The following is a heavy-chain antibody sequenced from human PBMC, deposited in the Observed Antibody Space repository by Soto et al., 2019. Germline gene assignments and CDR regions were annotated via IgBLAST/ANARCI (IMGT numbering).Heavy chain of an antibody. CDR2: INAGNGNT. V-gene: IGHV1-3*01. D-gene: IGHD3-10*01. CDR3: ARDDPMVRGVINY. CDR1: GYTFTSYA. Sequence: ASVKVSCKASGYTFTSYAMHWVRQAPGQRLEWMGWINAGNGNTKYSQKFQGRVTITRDTSASTAYMELSSLRSEDTAVYYCARDDPMVRGVINYWGQGTLVTVSS. J-gene: IGHJ4*02.